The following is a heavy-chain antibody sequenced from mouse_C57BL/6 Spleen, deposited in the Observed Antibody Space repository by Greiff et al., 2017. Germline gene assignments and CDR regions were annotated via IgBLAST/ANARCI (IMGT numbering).Heavy chain of an antibody. J-gene: IGHJ2*01. CDR1: GYAFSSYW. V-gene: IGHV1-80*01. CDR2: IYPGDGDT. Sequence: VQLQQSGAELVKPGASVKISCKASGYAFSSYWMHWVKQRPGKGLEWIGQIYPGDGDTNYNGKFKGKATLTADKSSSTAYMQLSSLTSEDSAVYFCASFAGRLRWFDYWGQGTTLTVSS. CDR3: ASFAGRLRWFDY. D-gene: IGHD1-1*01.